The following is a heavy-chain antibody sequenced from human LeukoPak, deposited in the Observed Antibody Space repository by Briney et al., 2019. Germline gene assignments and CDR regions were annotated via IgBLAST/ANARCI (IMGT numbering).Heavy chain of an antibody. CDR2: IIPILGIA. Sequence: ASVKVSCKASGGTFSSYAISWVRQAPGQGLEWMGRIIPILGIANYAQKFQGRVTITADKSTSTAYMELSSLRCEDTAVYYCARAAFGDHVHSAVDYWGQGTLVTVSS. CDR3: ARAAFGDHVHSAVDY. CDR1: GGTFSSYA. D-gene: IGHD2-21*02. J-gene: IGHJ4*02. V-gene: IGHV1-69*04.